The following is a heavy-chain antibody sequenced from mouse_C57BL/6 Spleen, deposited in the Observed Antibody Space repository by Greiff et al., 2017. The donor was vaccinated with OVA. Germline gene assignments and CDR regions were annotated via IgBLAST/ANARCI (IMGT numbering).Heavy chain of an antibody. J-gene: IGHJ3*01. CDR2: ISSGGSYT. CDR1: GFTFSSYG. V-gene: IGHV5-6*01. Sequence: EVQLVESGGDLVKPGGSLKLSCAASGFTFSSYGMSWVRQTPDKRLEWVATISSGGSYTYYPDSVKGRFTISRDNAKNTLYLQMSSLKSEDTAMYYCARHQPHYDGYQAWFAYWGQGTLVTVSA. D-gene: IGHD2-3*01. CDR3: ARHQPHYDGYQAWFAY.